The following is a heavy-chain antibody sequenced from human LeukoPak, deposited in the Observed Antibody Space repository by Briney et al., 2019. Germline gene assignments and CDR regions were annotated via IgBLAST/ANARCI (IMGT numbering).Heavy chain of an antibody. J-gene: IGHJ4*02. CDR2: IYYSGST. V-gene: IGHV4-59*12. D-gene: IGHD2-2*01. CDR3: ARGPRGYQLLYSDY. Sequence: SETLSLTCTVSGGSISSYYWSWIRQPPGKGLEWIGYIYYSGSTNYNPSLKSRVTISVDTSKNQFSLKLSSVTAADTAVYYCARGPRGYQLLYSDYWGQGTLVTVSS. CDR1: GGSISSYY.